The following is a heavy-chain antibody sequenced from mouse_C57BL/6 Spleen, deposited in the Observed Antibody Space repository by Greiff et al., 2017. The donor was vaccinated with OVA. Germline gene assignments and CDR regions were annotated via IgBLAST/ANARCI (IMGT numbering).Heavy chain of an antibody. CDR2: ISSGSSTI. CDR1: GFTFSDYG. V-gene: IGHV5-17*01. Sequence: EVQLVESGGGLVKPGGSLKLSCAASGFTFSDYGMHWVRQAPEKGLEWVAYISSGSSTIYYADTVKGRFTISRDNAKNTLFLQMTRLIAEDTAMYYFARPHYYGSSYYCDYWGQGTTLTVSS. J-gene: IGHJ2*01. CDR3: ARPHYYGSSYYCDY. D-gene: IGHD1-1*01.